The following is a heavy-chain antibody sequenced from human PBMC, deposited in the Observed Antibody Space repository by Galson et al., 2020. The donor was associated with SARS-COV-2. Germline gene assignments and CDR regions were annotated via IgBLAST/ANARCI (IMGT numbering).Heavy chain of an antibody. CDR1: GFSLSTSGMY. CDR3: ARIFPRRGSRCWYFDY. CDR2: IDWDDDK. V-gene: IGHV2-70*11. D-gene: IGHD6-13*01. Sequence: SGPTLVKPTQTLTLTCTFSGFSLSTSGMYVSWIRQPPGKALEWLGRIDWDDDKYYSTSLKTRLTISKDTSKNQVVLTMTNMDPVDTATFYCARIFPRRGSRCWYFDYWGQGTLVTVSS. J-gene: IGHJ4*02.